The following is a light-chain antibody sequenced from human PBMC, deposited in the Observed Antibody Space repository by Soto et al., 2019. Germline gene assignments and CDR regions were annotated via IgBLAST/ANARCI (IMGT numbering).Light chain of an antibody. CDR1: SSNIGAGYD. V-gene: IGLV1-40*01. CDR3: QSYDSSLSAYV. CDR2: GNS. Sequence: QSVLTQPPSVSGAPGQRVTISCTGSSSNIGAGYDVHWYQQLPGTVPKLLIYGNSNRPSGVPDRFSGSKSGTSASLAITGLQAEDEADYYCQSYDSSLSAYVFGNGTQVT. J-gene: IGLJ1*01.